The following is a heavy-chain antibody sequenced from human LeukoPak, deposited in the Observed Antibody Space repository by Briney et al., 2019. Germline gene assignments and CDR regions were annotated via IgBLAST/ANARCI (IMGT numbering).Heavy chain of an antibody. J-gene: IGHJ6*02. D-gene: IGHD6-13*01. CDR1: GGSMSSYY. CDR2: IYYSGST. Sequence: PSETLSLTCTVSGGSMSSYYWSWIRQPPGKGLEWIGYIYYSGSTKYNPSLKSRVTISVDTSKKQFSLKLSSVTAADTAVYYCARGIAAAGDYYGMDVWGQGTTVTVSS. V-gene: IGHV4-59*01. CDR3: ARGIAAAGDYYGMDV.